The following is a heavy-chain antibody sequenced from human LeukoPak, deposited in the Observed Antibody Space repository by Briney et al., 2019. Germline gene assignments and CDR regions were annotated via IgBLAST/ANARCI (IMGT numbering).Heavy chain of an antibody. Sequence: GGSLRLSCAASGFTFSSYAMSWVRQAPGKGLEWVSAISGSGGSTYYADSVKGRFTISRDNSKNTLYPQMNSLRAEDTAVYYCAKGPDYGDYEDWGQGTLVTVSS. CDR2: ISGSGGST. CDR3: AKGPDYGDYED. J-gene: IGHJ4*02. V-gene: IGHV3-23*01. CDR1: GFTFSSYA. D-gene: IGHD4-17*01.